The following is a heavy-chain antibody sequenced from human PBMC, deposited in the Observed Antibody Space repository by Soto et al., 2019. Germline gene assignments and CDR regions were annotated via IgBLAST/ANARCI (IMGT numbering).Heavy chain of an antibody. V-gene: IGHV4-39*01. CDR3: ARPRCSATGTTDCAFDI. CDR2: IYYSGST. CDR1: GGSITGGSISSTTYY. J-gene: IGHJ3*02. D-gene: IGHD1-1*01. Sequence: PSETLSLTCTVSGGSITGGSISSTTYYWGWIRQPPGKGLEWIGSIYYSGSTYYNPSLKSRVTISVDTSKNQFSLKLSSVTAADTAVYYCARPRCSATGTTDCAFDIWGQGTMVTVSS.